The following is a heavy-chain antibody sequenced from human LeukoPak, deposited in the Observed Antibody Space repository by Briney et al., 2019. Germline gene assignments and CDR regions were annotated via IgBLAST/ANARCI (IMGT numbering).Heavy chain of an antibody. CDR1: GFTFSSYA. CDR3: AKDPSYDVMS. J-gene: IGHJ5*02. D-gene: IGHD3-10*02. Sequence: GESLKISCAASGFTFSSYAMSWVRQAPGKGLEWVSAISGSGGSTYYADSVKGRFTISRDNSKNTLYLQMNSLRAEDTAVYYCAKDPSYDVMSWGQGTLVTVSS. V-gene: IGHV3-23*01. CDR2: ISGSGGST.